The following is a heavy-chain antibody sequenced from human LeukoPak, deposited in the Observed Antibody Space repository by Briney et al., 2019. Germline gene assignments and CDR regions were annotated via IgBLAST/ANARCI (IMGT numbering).Heavy chain of an antibody. CDR3: AFLGYCSSTSCRPPHYMDV. CDR1: GYTFTGYY. Sequence: ASVTVSCKASGYTFTGYYMHWVRQAPGQGLEWMGWINPNSGGTNYAQKFQGRVTMTRDTSISTAYMELSRLRSDDTAVYYCAFLGYCSSTSCRPPHYMDVWGKGTTVTISS. CDR2: INPNSGGT. D-gene: IGHD2-2*01. J-gene: IGHJ6*03. V-gene: IGHV1-2*02.